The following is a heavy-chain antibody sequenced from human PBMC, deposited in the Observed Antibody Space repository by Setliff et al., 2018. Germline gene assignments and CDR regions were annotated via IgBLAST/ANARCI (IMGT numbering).Heavy chain of an antibody. Sequence: PGGSLRLSCAASGFTFSSYAMTWVRQAPGKGLERVSAISGRGDSTFYEDAVKDRFTISRDNSKNTLYLQMNSLRAEDTAVFDCARSTLPYDSSGYYTGLYWYFDLWGRGTLVTVSS. CDR1: GFTFSSYA. CDR3: ARSTLPYDSSGYYTGLYWYFDL. CDR2: ISGRGDST. J-gene: IGHJ2*01. D-gene: IGHD3-22*01. V-gene: IGHV3-23*01.